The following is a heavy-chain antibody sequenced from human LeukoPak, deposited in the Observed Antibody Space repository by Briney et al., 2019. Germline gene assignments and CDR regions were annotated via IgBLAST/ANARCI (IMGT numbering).Heavy chain of an antibody. Sequence: GGPLRLSCDASGFTLTSYAMSWVRQAPGNWLEWVSAISGSGGSTYYADSVKGRFTISRDNSKNTLYLQMNSLRAEDTAVYYCAKDLATPYYYYGMDVWGQGTTVTVSS. CDR2: ISGSGGST. CDR3: AKDLATPYYYYGMDV. CDR1: GFTLTSYA. J-gene: IGHJ6*02. V-gene: IGHV3-23*01.